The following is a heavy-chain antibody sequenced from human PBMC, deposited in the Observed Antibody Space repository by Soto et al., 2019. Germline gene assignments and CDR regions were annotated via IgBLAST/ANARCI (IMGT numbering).Heavy chain of an antibody. V-gene: IGHV4-30-2*01. Sequence: TLSLTCAVSGGSISSGGYSWSWIRQPPGKGLEWIGYIYHSGSTYYNPSLKSRVTISVDRSKNQFSLKLSSVTAADTAVYYCARGSAIAARLRSDYWGQGALVTVSS. J-gene: IGHJ4*02. CDR1: GGSISSGGYS. D-gene: IGHD6-6*01. CDR2: IYHSGST. CDR3: ARGSAIAARLRSDY.